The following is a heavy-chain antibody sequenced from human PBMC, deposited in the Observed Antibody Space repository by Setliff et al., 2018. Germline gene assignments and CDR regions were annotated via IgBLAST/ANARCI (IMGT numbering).Heavy chain of an antibody. CDR2: INHSGST. D-gene: IGHD3-3*01. CDR1: GGSFSGYY. Sequence: SETLSLTCAVYGGSFSGYYWSWIRQPPGKGLEWIGEINHSGSTKYNPSLKSRVTISVDTSKNQFSVKSSSVTAADTAVYYCARGLVTIFGVVIMSPPWFDPCGQGTLVTVSS. J-gene: IGHJ5*02. V-gene: IGHV4-34*01. CDR3: ARGLVTIFGVVIMSPPWFDP.